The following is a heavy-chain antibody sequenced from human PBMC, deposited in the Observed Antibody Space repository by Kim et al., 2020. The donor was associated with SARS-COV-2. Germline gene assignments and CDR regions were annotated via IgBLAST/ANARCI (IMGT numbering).Heavy chain of an antibody. V-gene: IGHV3-23*01. CDR3: MKGGRGWIWDH. CDR1: GFTFTGYA. D-gene: IGHD2-2*03. Sequence: GGSLRLSCTTSGFTFTGYAMSWVRQAPGKGLEWVSSIDGSDGTTYYVDSVKGRITISRDNSKNTLYLQMNSLRADDTAVYYCMKGGRGWIWDHGSQGTRV. CDR2: IDGSDGTT. J-gene: IGHJ4*02.